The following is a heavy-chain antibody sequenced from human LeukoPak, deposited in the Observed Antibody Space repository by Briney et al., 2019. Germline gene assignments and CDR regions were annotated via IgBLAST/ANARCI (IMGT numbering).Heavy chain of an antibody. CDR3: AKAPLDSSGPTTEYFQH. Sequence: GGSLRLSCAASGFTFSSYAMSWVRQAPGKGLEWVSAISGSGGSTYYADSVKGRFTISRDNSKNTLYLQMNSLRAEDTAVYYCAKAPLDSSGPTTEYFQHWGQGTLVTVSS. D-gene: IGHD6-19*01. CDR2: ISGSGGST. V-gene: IGHV3-23*01. CDR1: GFTFSSYA. J-gene: IGHJ1*01.